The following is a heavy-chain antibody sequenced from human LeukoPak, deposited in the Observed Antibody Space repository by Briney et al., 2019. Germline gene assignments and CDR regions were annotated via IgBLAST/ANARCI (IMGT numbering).Heavy chain of an antibody. D-gene: IGHD5-24*01. CDR2: IYTSGST. Sequence: SETLSLTCTVSGGSISSGSYYWSWIRQPAGKGLEWIGRIYTSGSTNYTPSLKSRVTISVDTPKNQFSLKLSSVTAADTAVYYCAGVDSGLDGYNGFDYWGQGTLVTVSS. CDR1: GGSISSGSYY. J-gene: IGHJ4*02. V-gene: IGHV4-61*02. CDR3: AGVDSGLDGYNGFDY.